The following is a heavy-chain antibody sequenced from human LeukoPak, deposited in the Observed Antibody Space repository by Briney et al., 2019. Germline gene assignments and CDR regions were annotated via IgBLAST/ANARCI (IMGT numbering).Heavy chain of an antibody. CDR1: GFTFTSSA. CDR2: IVVGSCNT. J-gene: IGHJ4*02. D-gene: IGHD2-15*01. CDR3: EALLGYCSGGSCYGAFDY. V-gene: IGHV1-58*02. Sequence: SVNVSSKAYGFTFTSSAMQWVRQARGQRLEWIGWIVVGSCNTNYAQKFQERVTITRDMSTSTAYIELSRLRCEDPAVYCCEALLGYCSGGSCYGAFDYWGQGTLVTVSS.